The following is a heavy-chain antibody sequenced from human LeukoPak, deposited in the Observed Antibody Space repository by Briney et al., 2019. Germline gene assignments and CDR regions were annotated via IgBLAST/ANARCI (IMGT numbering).Heavy chain of an antibody. Sequence: SVKVSCKASGYTFTSYAISWVRQAPGQGLEWMGGIIPIFGTANYAQKFQGRVTITADESTSTAYMELSSLRSEDTAVYYCARGTHFYYGSGSSYNWFDPWGQGTLVTVSS. CDR3: ARGTHFYYGSGSSYNWFDP. CDR2: IIPIFGTA. J-gene: IGHJ5*02. CDR1: GYTFTSYA. D-gene: IGHD3-10*01. V-gene: IGHV1-69*13.